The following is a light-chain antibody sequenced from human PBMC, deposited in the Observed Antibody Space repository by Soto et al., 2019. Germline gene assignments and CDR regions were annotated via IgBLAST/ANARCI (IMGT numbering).Light chain of an antibody. Sequence: QSALTQPASVTGSPGQAITISCTGTRRDLGSYNLVSWYQKYPGKAPKLIIYEGSKRPSGVSNRFSGSKSGNTASLTISGLQAEDEADYYCCSYAGSSTLVFGGGTKLTVL. J-gene: IGLJ2*01. CDR1: RRDLGSYNL. CDR2: EGS. CDR3: CSYAGSSTLV. V-gene: IGLV2-23*01.